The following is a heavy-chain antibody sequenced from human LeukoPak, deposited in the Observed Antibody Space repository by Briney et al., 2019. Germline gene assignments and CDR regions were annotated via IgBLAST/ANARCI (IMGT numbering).Heavy chain of an antibody. CDR3: ARRTIAGTIGLYYFDH. J-gene: IGHJ4*02. Sequence: GESLKISCKGSGYSFNTYWIGWVRQMPGKGLECMGIIYPGDSEVRYSPSFQGQVTISADKSISTAYLQWSSLKASDTAMYYCARRTIAGTIGLYYFDHWGQGTLVTVSS. D-gene: IGHD1-20*01. CDR2: IYPGDSEV. V-gene: IGHV5-51*01. CDR1: GYSFNTYW.